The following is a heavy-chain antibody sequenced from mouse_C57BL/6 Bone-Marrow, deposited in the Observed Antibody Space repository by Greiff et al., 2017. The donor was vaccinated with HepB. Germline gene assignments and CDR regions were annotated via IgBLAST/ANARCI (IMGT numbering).Heavy chain of an antibody. CDR2: IYPGDGDT. CDR3: ARDPWFAY. J-gene: IGHJ3*01. Sequence: SGPELVKPGASVKISCKASGYAFSSSWMNWVKQRPGKGLEWIGRIYPGDGDTNYNGKFKGKATLTADKSSSTAYMQLSSLTSEDSAVYFCARDPWFAYWGQGTLVTVSA. CDR1: GYAFSSSW. V-gene: IGHV1-82*01.